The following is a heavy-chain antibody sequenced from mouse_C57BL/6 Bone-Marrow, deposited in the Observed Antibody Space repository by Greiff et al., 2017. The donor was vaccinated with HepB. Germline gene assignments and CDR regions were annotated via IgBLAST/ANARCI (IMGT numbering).Heavy chain of an antibody. CDR3: ARSIYYYGSSYVY. D-gene: IGHD1-1*01. V-gene: IGHV1-80*01. J-gene: IGHJ2*01. CDR2: IYPGDGDT. CDR1: GYAFSSYW. Sequence: VQLQQSGAELVKPGASVKISCKASGYAFSSYWMNWVKQRPGKGLEWIGQIYPGDGDTNYNGKFKGKATLTADKSSSTAYMQLSSLTSEDSAVYFCARSIYYYGSSYVYWGQGTTLTVSS.